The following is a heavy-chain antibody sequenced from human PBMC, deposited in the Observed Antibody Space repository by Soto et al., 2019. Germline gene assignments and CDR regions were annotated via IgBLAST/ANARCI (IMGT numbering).Heavy chain of an antibody. Sequence: NPGGSLRLSCEASGFTFSAHYMSWIRQAPGKGLEWVSYISDTSGTIYYADSVRGRFTISRDNSKNTLLLQMNSLRDDDTAVYFCAKDLSESDDFGDDWAPFDYWGRGTQVTVS. CDR1: GFTFSAHY. V-gene: IGHV3-11*01. CDR3: AKDLSESDDFGDDWAPFDY. D-gene: IGHD4-17*01. CDR2: ISDTSGTI. J-gene: IGHJ4*02.